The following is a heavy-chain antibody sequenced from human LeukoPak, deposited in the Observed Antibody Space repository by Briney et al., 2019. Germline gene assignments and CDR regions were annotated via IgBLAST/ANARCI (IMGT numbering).Heavy chain of an antibody. D-gene: IGHD2-2*02. CDR1: GGSISSDTYS. V-gene: IGHV4-30-2*01. Sequence: SETLSLTCAVSGGSISSDTYSWSWIRQPPGKGLEWIGYIYPSGSSYYSPSLKSRVTISVDTSKNQFSLKLSSVTAADTAVYYCARVPIVTYCSSTSCYIAIGRGIDYWGQGTLVTVSS. CDR2: IYPSGSS. CDR3: ARVPIVTYCSSTSCYIAIGRGIDY. J-gene: IGHJ4*02.